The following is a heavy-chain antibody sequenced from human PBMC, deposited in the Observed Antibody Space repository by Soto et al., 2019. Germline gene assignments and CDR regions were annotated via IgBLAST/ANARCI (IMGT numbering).Heavy chain of an antibody. Sequence: EVQLVESGGVVVQPGGSLRPSCAASGFTFDDYTMHWVRQAPGKGLEWVSLISWDGGSTYYADSVKGRFTISRDNSKNSLYLQMNSLRTEDTALYYCAKEGTTVNYFDYWGQGNLVTVSS. CDR2: ISWDGGST. V-gene: IGHV3-43*01. J-gene: IGHJ4*02. CDR1: GFTFDDYT. CDR3: AKEGTTVNYFDY. D-gene: IGHD4-4*01.